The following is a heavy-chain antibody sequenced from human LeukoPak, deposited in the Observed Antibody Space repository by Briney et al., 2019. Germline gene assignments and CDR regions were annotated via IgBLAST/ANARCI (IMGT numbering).Heavy chain of an antibody. V-gene: IGHV4-34*01. Sequence: SETVSLTCDVYGGSFSGYYWSWIRQPPGKGLEWIGEINHSGSTNYNPSLKSRVTISVDTSKNQFSLKLSSVTAADTAVYYCARGQGRDTKYYFDYWGQGTLVTVSS. D-gene: IGHD5-24*01. CDR1: GGSFSGYY. CDR2: INHSGST. CDR3: ARGQGRDTKYYFDY. J-gene: IGHJ4*02.